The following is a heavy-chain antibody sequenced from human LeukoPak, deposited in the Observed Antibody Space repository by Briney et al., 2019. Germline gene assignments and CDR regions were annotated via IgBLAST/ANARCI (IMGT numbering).Heavy chain of an antibody. Sequence: SETLSLTCTVSGGSISSYYWSWIRQPPGKRLEWMGYIYYSGSTNYNPSLKSRVTISADTSKNQFSLKLRSVTAADTAVYYCARHVTISGPYDASDIWGQGTMVTVSP. D-gene: IGHD5-24*01. V-gene: IGHV4-59*08. CDR2: IYYSGST. CDR1: GGSISSYY. CDR3: ARHVTISGPYDASDI. J-gene: IGHJ3*02.